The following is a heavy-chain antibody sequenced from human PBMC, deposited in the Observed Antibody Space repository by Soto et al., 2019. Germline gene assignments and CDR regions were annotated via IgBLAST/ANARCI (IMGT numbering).Heavy chain of an antibody. CDR1: GFTFGDYA. D-gene: IGHD6-6*01. J-gene: IGHJ4*02. CDR2: IRSKAYGGTT. CDR3: TRAPRSDPGSYFDY. Sequence: GGSLRLSCTASGFTFGDYAMSWFRQAPGKGLEWVGFIRSKAYGGTTEYAASVKGRFTISRDDSKSIAYLQMNSLKTEDTAVYYRTRAPRSDPGSYFDYWGQGTLVTVS. V-gene: IGHV3-49*03.